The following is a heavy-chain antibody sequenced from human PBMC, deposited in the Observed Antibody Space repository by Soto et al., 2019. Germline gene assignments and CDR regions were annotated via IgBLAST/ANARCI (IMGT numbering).Heavy chain of an antibody. CDR1: GYTFTGYS. CDR2: INPNGRGT. V-gene: IGHV1-2*04. Sequence: ASVKVSCKASGYTFTGYSMHCVRQAPGEGLECMGWINPNGRGTNYAQKFLGWGTMTRDTSISTADMELSRLIPDDTAVYYCARAEKATNLSCECWGKRTLIIASS. CDR3: ARAEKATNLSCEC. D-gene: IGHD5-12*01. J-gene: IGHJ1*01.